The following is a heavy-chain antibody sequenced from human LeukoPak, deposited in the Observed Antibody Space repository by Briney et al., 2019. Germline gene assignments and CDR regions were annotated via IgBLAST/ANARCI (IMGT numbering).Heavy chain of an antibody. CDR3: AKLLWFGRGYFDY. CDR2: ISGSGGST. D-gene: IGHD3-10*01. V-gene: IGHV3-23*01. J-gene: IGHJ4*02. Sequence: GGSLRLSCAASGFTFSSYGMSWVRQAPGKGLEWVSAISGSGGSTYYADSVKGRFTISRDNSKNTLYLQMNSLRAEDTAVYYCAKLLWFGRGYFDYWGQGTLVTVSS. CDR1: GFTFSSYG.